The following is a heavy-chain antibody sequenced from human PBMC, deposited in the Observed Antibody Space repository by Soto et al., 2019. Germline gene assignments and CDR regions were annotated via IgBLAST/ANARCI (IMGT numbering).Heavy chain of an antibody. V-gene: IGHV4-39*01. D-gene: IGHD3-9*01. CDR2: IYFSGTT. CDR1: GASISSSSYY. CDR3: ARPRGLGSFWFYYGLDV. Sequence: SETLSLTCAVSGASISSSSYYWGWIRQSPGKGMEWIGSIYFSGTTEYNPSFRSRATISLDRTSNQFSLKLTSVTAADTAVYYCARPRGLGSFWFYYGLDVWGQGTTVTVSS. J-gene: IGHJ6*02.